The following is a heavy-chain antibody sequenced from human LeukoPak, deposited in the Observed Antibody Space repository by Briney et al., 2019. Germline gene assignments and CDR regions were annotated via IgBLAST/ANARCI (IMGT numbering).Heavy chain of an antibody. V-gene: IGHV1-69*05. Sequence: GASVKVSCKASGGTFSSYAISWVRQAPGQGLEWMGGIIPIFGTANYAQKFQGRVTITTDESTSTAYMELSSLRSEDTAVYYCARDRAQQLAYYFDYWGQGTLVTVSS. D-gene: IGHD6-13*01. CDR3: ARDRAQQLAYYFDY. CDR1: GGTFSSYA. CDR2: IIPIFGTA. J-gene: IGHJ4*02.